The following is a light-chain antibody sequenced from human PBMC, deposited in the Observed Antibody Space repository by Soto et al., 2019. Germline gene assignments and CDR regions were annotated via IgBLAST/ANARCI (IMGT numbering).Light chain of an antibody. Sequence: DIPMTQSPSSLSASVGDRVTITCRASQSIRNYLNWYQQKPQKAPKLLIYTASRLQSGVPSRFSGSGSGTDFTLTISNLQPEDFATYYCQQSYITPPITFGQGTRLEIK. CDR1: QSIRNY. J-gene: IGKJ5*01. CDR3: QQSYITPPIT. CDR2: TAS. V-gene: IGKV1-39*01.